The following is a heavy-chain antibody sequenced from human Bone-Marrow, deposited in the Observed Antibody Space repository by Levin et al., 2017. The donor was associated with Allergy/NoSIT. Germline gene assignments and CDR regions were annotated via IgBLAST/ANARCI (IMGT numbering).Heavy chain of an antibody. Sequence: MTGGSLRLSCKGSGYIFKNYWIGWVRQKPGKGLEWMGIIFPYDSDTRQSPSLQGQVTMSVDKSINTAFLQWSSLKATDTAVYYCALIFVPSDAFDIWGQGTMVTVVS. D-gene: IGHD3-9*01. CDR2: IFPYDSDT. J-gene: IGHJ3*02. V-gene: IGHV5-51*01. CDR3: ALIFVPSDAFDI. CDR1: GYIFKNYW.